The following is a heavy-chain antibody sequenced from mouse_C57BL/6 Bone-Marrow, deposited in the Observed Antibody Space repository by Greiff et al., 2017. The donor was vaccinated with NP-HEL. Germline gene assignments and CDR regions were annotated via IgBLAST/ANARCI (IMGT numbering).Heavy chain of an antibody. V-gene: IGHV14-2*01. D-gene: IGHD1-1*01. CDR3: AFSYGGSSDYYAMDY. Sequence: VQLQQSGAELVKPGASVKLSCTASGFNFTDYYMHWVKQRTEQGLAWIGGIDPEDGETKYAPKFKGKATLTADTSSNTAYLQLRSLTSEDTAVYYCAFSYGGSSDYYAMDYWGQGTSVTVSS. J-gene: IGHJ4*01. CDR2: IDPEDGET. CDR1: GFNFTDYY.